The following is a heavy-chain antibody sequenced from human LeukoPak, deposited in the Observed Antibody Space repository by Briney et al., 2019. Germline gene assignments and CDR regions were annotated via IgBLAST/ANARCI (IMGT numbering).Heavy chain of an antibody. CDR2: SNTNTGNP. V-gene: IGHV7-4-1*02. D-gene: IGHD2-21*02. CDR1: GYTFTSYA. Sequence: GASVKVSCKASGYTFTSYAMNWGRQGPGQGLEWVGWSNTNTGNPTYAQGFTGRFVFSLDTSVSSAYLQISSLKAEDTAVYYCARAGGDYADWYFDLWGRGTLVTVSS. CDR3: ARAGGDYADWYFDL. J-gene: IGHJ2*01.